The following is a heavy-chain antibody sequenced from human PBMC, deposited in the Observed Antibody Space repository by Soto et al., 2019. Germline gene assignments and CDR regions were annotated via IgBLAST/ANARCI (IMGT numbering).Heavy chain of an antibody. CDR2: IYPGDSDT. D-gene: IGHD4-17*01. V-gene: IGHV5-51*01. Sequence: PVVPMKICCKGAEYSFTSYWIGWVSQMPGKGLEWMGIIYPGDSDTRYSPSFQGQVTISADKSISTAYLQWSSLKASDTAMYYCARPTTVTNVDSELVWGQGTMVTVSS. CDR1: EYSFTSYW. J-gene: IGHJ3*01. CDR3: ARPTTVTNVDSELV.